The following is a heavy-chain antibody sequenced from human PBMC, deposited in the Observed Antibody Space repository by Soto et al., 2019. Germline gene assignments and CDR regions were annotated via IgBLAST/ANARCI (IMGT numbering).Heavy chain of an antibody. D-gene: IGHD1-26*01. V-gene: IGHV1-69*06. CDR3: ASTPRGLAGALPY. J-gene: IGHJ4*02. Sequence: SVKVSCKASGVTFTSYAISWVRQAPGQGLEWMGRIIPALGTTYYAQKFQDRVTITADKPTSTAYMELNRLRSEDTALYYCASTPRGLAGALPYWGQGSLVTVSS. CDR1: GVTFTSYA. CDR2: IIPALGTT.